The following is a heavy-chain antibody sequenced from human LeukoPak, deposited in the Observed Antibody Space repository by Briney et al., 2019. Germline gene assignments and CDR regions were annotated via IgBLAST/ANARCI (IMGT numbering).Heavy chain of an antibody. D-gene: IGHD6-19*01. CDR3: AREAGTPYDYYYYYGMDV. J-gene: IGHJ6*02. CDR1: GFTFSSYW. V-gene: IGHV3-7*01. Sequence: PGGSLRLSCAASGFTFSSYWMSWVRQAPGKGLEWVANIKQDGSEKYYVDSVKGRFTISRDNAKNSLYLQMNSLRAEDTAVYYCAREAGTPYDYYYYYGMDVWGQGTTVTVSS. CDR2: IKQDGSEK.